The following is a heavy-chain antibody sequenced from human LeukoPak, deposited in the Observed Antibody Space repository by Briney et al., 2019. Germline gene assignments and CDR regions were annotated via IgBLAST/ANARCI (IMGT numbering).Heavy chain of an antibody. J-gene: IGHJ4*02. V-gene: IGHV4-34*01. D-gene: IGHD1-14*01. CDR2: INHSGST. CDR1: GGSFSGYY. CDR3: ARGARTHDY. Sequence: PSETLSLTCAVYGGSFSGYYWSWIRQPPGKGLEWIGEINHSGSTNYNPSLKSRVTISVDTSKNQFSLKLSSVTAADTAVHYCARGARTHDYWGQGTLVTVSS.